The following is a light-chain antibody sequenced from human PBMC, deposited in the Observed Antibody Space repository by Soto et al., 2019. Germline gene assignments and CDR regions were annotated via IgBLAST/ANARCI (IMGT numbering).Light chain of an antibody. CDR1: QGVRDY. CDR3: LQYFSYPVT. Sequence: DIPMTQSPSSLSASVGDRVTITCRASQGVRDYLGWFQQTPGKAPKRLIYSASSLQTGVPSRFSGSGSGTEFTLTISILQPEDFATYYCLQYFSYPVTFGQGTRVEIK. J-gene: IGKJ1*01. V-gene: IGKV1-17*01. CDR2: SAS.